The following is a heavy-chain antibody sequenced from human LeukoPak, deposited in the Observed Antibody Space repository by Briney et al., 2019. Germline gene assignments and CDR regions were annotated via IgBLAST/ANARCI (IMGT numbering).Heavy chain of an antibody. J-gene: IGHJ4*02. CDR3: ARDSVLGYSSGWYRLEHFDY. CDR2: IKGIGPTT. Sequence: GGSLRLSCAASGFTFSDYYMSWIRQAPGKGLEWVSTIKGIGPTTYYADSLKGRFTISRDNAKNSLYLEMNSLRAGDTAVYYCARDSVLGYSSGWYRLEHFDYWGQGTLVTVSS. D-gene: IGHD6-19*01. CDR1: GFTFSDYY. V-gene: IGHV3-11*04.